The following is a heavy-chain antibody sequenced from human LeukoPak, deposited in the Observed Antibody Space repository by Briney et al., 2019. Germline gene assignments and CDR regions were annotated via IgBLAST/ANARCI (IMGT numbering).Heavy chain of an antibody. CDR2: ISSTTPNT. Sequence: GGSLRLSCAASGFTSSPYSMNWVRQAPGRGLEWISYISSTTPNTFYAGSVKGRFTISRDNTKNSLYLQMNSLRAADTAVYYCVRDTSYSFDYWGQGILVTVSS. CDR1: GFTSSPYS. D-gene: IGHD1-26*01. V-gene: IGHV3-48*04. J-gene: IGHJ4*02. CDR3: VRDTSYSFDY.